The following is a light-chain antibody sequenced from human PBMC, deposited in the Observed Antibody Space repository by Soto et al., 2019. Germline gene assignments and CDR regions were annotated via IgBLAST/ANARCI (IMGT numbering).Light chain of an antibody. Sequence: DIQMTQSPSTLSASVGDRVTITCRARQSISSWLAWYQQKPVKAPKLLIYKASSLESGVPSRFNGSGSGTEFTLTISSLQPDDFATYYCQQYNRYAPWTFGQGTKV. V-gene: IGKV1-5*03. CDR1: QSISSW. J-gene: IGKJ1*01. CDR3: QQYNRYAPWT. CDR2: KAS.